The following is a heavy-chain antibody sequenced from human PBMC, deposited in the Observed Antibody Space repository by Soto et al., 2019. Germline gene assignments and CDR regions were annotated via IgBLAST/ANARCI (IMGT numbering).Heavy chain of an antibody. J-gene: IGHJ4*02. CDR1: RGTFSSYG. Sequence: QGQLVQSGAEVRKPGSSVKVSCKASRGTFSSYGINWVRQAPGQGPEWMGGLIPIFGSSNYAQKFQGRVAIIADDSTSTVFMELRSLRSEDTAVYYCATVGETRGFYFDYWGQGTLVTVSS. CDR3: ATVGETRGFYFDY. CDR2: LIPIFGSS. V-gene: IGHV1-69*01.